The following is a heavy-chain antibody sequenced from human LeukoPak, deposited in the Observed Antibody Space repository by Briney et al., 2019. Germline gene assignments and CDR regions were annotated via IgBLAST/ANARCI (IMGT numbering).Heavy chain of an antibody. CDR3: SRSLDY. V-gene: IGHV3-7*01. CDR2: IKQDGSEQ. J-gene: IGHJ4*02. Sequence: PGGSLRLSCAASGFPFSGYWMDWVRQAPGKGMEWVANIKQDGSEQFYADSVKGRFTISRDNAKNSLYLEVKSLRAEDTAVYYCSRSLDYWGRGALVTVSS. CDR1: GFPFSGYW.